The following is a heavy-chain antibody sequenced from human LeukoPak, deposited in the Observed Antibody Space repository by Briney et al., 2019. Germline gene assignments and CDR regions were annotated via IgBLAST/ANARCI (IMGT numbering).Heavy chain of an antibody. CDR1: GYTFTTYD. CDR2: MNPNSGNT. J-gene: IGHJ6*02. V-gene: IGHV1-8*01. Sequence: GASVKVSCKASGYTFTTYDINWVRQATGPGLEWMGWMNPNSGNTGYAQKFRGRVTMTRNTSISTAYMELTSLRSEDTATYFCARKLAMDVWGQGTTVTVSS. CDR3: ARKLAMDV.